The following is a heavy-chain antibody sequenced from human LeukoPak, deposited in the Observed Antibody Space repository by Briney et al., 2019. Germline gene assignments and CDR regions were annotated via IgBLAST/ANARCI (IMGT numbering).Heavy chain of an antibody. J-gene: IGHJ3*02. CDR2: IYYSGST. CDR1: GGSISSYY. D-gene: IGHD1-1*01. CDR3: ARDRSERYAFDI. V-gene: IGHV4-59*12. Sequence: SETLSLTCTVSGGSISSYYWSWIRQPPGKGLEWIGYIYYSGSTNYNPSLKSRVTTSVDTSGNQFSLKLSSVTAADTAVYYCARDRSERYAFDIWGQGTMVTVSS.